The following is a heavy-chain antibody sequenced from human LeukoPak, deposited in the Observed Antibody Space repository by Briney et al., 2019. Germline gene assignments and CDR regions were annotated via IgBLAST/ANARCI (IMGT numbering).Heavy chain of an antibody. Sequence: PGGSLRLSCAASGFTLSSSAMNWVRQAPGKGLEWVSSIKNVGSHIYYAGSVKGRFTISRDNTKNSLYLQMNSLRAEDTAVYYCSRDPTYYLRYGYFDYWGQGALVTVSS. D-gene: IGHD1-26*01. CDR1: GFTLSSSA. CDR2: IKNVGSHI. J-gene: IGHJ4*02. CDR3: SRDPTYYLRYGYFDY. V-gene: IGHV3-21*01.